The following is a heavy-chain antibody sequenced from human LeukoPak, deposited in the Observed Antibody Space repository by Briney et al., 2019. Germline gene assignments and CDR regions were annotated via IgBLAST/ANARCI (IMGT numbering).Heavy chain of an antibody. Sequence: PGGSLRLSCAASGFTFSSYAMHWVRQAPGKGLEWVAVISYDGSNKYYADSVKGRFTISRDNSKNTLYLQMNSLRAEDTAVYYCARAGIVGAITYYYYYYMDVWGKGTTVTVSS. V-gene: IGHV3-30*04. CDR1: GFTFSSYA. CDR3: ARAGIVGAITYYYYYYMDV. J-gene: IGHJ6*03. CDR2: ISYDGSNK. D-gene: IGHD1-26*01.